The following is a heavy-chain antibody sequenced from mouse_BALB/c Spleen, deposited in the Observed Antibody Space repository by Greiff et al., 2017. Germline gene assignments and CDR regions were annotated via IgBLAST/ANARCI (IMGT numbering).Heavy chain of an antibody. CDR1: GFTFSSYW. D-gene: IGHD3-1*01. CDR3: TLGHGFAY. CDR2: IRLKSDNYAT. J-gene: IGHJ3*01. V-gene: IGHV6-6*02. Sequence: EVKLVESGGGLVQPGGSMKLSCVASGFTFSSYWMSWVRQSPEKGLEWVAEIRLKSDNYATHYAESVKGKFTISRDDSKSRLYLQMNSLRAEDTGIYYCTLGHGFAYWGQGTLVTVSA.